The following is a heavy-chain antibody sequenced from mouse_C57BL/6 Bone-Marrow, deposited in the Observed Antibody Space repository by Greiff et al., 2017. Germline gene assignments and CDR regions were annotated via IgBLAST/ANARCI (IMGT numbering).Heavy chain of an antibody. D-gene: IGHD4-1*01. CDR1: GFSLTSYA. CDR2: IWTGGGT. V-gene: IGHV2-9-1*01. CDR3: ARNDDNWPYFDY. J-gene: IGHJ2*01. Sequence: VQLVESGPGLVAPSQSLSITCTVSGFSLTSYAISWVRQPPGKGLEWLGVIWTGGGTNYNSALNSRLSISNDNSKRQVFLKMNSLQTYYTARYYCARNDDNWPYFDYWGQGTTLTVSS.